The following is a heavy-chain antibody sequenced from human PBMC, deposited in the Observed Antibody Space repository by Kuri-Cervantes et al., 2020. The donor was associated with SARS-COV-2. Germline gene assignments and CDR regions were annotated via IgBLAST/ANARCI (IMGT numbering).Heavy chain of an antibody. D-gene: IGHD2-21*02. CDR3: ARGRCTGDCHPYYYYAMDV. V-gene: IGHV4-34*01. Sequence: SETLSLTCAVYGGSFSGYFWTWIRQPPGKGLEWIGEISHSGSTNYSPSLKSRVTMSVDSSKNQFSLQLSSVTAADKAVYYCARGRCTGDCHPYYYYAMDVWGQGTTVTVSS. J-gene: IGHJ6*02. CDR2: ISHSGST. CDR1: GGSFSGYF.